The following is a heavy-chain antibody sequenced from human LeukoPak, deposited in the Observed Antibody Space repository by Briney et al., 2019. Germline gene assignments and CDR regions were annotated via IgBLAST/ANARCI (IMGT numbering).Heavy chain of an antibody. CDR2: IYPGDSDT. CDR3: ARQSSSWSYYYYGMDV. D-gene: IGHD6-13*01. J-gene: IGHJ6*02. V-gene: IGHV5-51*01. Sequence: GESLKISCKGSGSSFTSYWIGWVRQLPGKGLEWMGIIYPGDSDTRYSPSFQGQVTISADKSISTAYLQWSSLKASDTAMYYCARQSSSWSYYYYGMDVWGQGTTVTVSS. CDR1: GSSFTSYW.